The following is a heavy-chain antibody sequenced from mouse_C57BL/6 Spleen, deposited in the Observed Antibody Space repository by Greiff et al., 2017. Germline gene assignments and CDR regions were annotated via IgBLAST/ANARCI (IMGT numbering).Heavy chain of an antibody. V-gene: IGHV1-19*01. CDR2: INPYNGGT. J-gene: IGHJ2*01. Sequence: EVQLQQSGPVLVKPGASVKMSCKASGYTFTDYYMNWVKQSHGKRLEWIGVINPYNGGTSYNEKFKGKATLTVDKSSSTAYMELNSLTSEDSAVYYCASGDGYFDYWGQGTTLTVSS. CDR3: ASGDGYFDY. D-gene: IGHD2-3*01. CDR1: GYTFTDYY.